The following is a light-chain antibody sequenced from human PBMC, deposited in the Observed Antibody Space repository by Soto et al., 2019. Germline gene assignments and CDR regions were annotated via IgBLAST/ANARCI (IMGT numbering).Light chain of an antibody. CDR3: CSYAGVTSAV. V-gene: IGLV2-23*01. Sequence: QSVLTQPASVSGSPGQSITISCTGTSSDVENYNLISWYQHHPGKAPKLIIYEATKRPSGVSFRFSGSKSGNTASLTISALQTEDEADYYCCSYAGVTSAVFGGGTKVTVL. J-gene: IGLJ1*01. CDR2: EAT. CDR1: SSDVENYNL.